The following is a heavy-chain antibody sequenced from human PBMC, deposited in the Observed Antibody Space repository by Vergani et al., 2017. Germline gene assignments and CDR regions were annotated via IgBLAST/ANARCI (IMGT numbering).Heavy chain of an antibody. CDR1: GGTFSSYA. CDR3: ARVGVEMATMQYYFDY. D-gene: IGHD5-24*01. CDR2: IIPIFGTA. Sequence: QVQLVESGAEVKKPGSSVKVSCKASGGTFSSYAISWVRQAPGQGLEWMGGIIPIFGTANYAQKFQGRVTITADESTSTAYMELSSLRSEDTAVYYCARVGVEMATMQYYFDYWGQGTLVTVSS. V-gene: IGHV1-69*01. J-gene: IGHJ4*02.